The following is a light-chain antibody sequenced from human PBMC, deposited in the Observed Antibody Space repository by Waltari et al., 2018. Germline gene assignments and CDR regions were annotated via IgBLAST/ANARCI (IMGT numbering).Light chain of an antibody. CDR3: CSCAPNSLCV. CDR2: NVN. J-gene: IGLJ1*01. Sequence: QSALTPPASVSASPGQPITISSTATPSDVGSYNLVTWYHQPPGKAPKPLIYNVNKRPSGISSRFSGSKSGNTASLTISGLQAEDEADYYCCSCAPNSLCVFGIGTKVTVL. V-gene: IGLV2-23*02. CDR1: PSDVGSYNL.